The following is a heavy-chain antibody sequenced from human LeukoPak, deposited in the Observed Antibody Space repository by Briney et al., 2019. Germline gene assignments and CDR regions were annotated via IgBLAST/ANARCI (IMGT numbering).Heavy chain of an antibody. V-gene: IGHV1-18*01. J-gene: IGHJ6*03. CDR2: ISAYNGNT. CDR3: ARAVVIIQTRSYYYYYYMDV. Sequence: ASVKVSCKASGGTFSSYAISWVRQAPGQGLEWMGWISAYNGNTNYAQKLQGRVTMTTDTSTSTAYMELRSLRSDDTAVYYCARAVVIIQTRSYYYYYYMDVWGKGTTVTVSS. D-gene: IGHD3-3*01. CDR1: GGTFSSYA.